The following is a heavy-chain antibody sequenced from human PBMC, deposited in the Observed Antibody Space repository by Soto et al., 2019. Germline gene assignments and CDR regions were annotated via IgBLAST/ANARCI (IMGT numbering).Heavy chain of an antibody. CDR2: ISPYNGKT. J-gene: IGHJ4*02. Sequence: QVQLVQSGAEVKKPGASVRVSCKASGYTFKNYGISWVRQAPGQGLEWVAWISPYNGKTNYAQKFQGRVSVTMDTSTRTAYMELRSLRSDDTAVYFCARDYVSTWGIYSQGFGYWGPGGRVTVSS. CDR3: ARDYVSTWGIYSQGFGY. CDR1: GYTFKNYG. V-gene: IGHV1-18*01. D-gene: IGHD3-16*01.